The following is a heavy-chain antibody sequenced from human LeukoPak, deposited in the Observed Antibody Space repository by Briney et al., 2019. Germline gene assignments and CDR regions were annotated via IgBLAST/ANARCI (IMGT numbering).Heavy chain of an antibody. Sequence: PSETLSLTCTVSSGSVSNSHYYWAWVRQPPGKGLEWLGSIFYSGNTHYNPSLKSRVTISVDTSKNQFSLKLSSVTAADTAVYYCARHQGVVDLWGRGSLVTVSS. CDR3: ARHQGVVDL. D-gene: IGHD3-3*01. J-gene: IGHJ2*01. CDR1: SGSVSNSHYY. CDR2: IFYSGNT. V-gene: IGHV4-39*01.